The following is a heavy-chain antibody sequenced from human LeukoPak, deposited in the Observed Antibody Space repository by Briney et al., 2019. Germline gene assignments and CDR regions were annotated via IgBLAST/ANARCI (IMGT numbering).Heavy chain of an antibody. Sequence: PSQTLSLTCTVSGGSISSGSYYWSWIREPAGKGLEWIGRIYSSGNTNYNPSLKSRVTISLDTSKNQFSLKLSSVTAADTAVYYCASDRIEVDAFDIWGQGTMVTVSS. CDR2: IYSSGNT. D-gene: IGHD2-15*01. V-gene: IGHV4-61*02. J-gene: IGHJ3*02. CDR1: GGSISSGSYY. CDR3: ASDRIEVDAFDI.